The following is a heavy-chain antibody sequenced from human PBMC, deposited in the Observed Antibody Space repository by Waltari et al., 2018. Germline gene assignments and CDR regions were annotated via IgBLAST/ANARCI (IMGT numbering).Heavy chain of an antibody. J-gene: IGHJ4*02. Sequence: QVQLQQSGPRLVKPSQTLSLTCAISRDSVSSTNPAWNWIRQSPSRGLEWLGRTYYRSQWYYDYAVSVKSRITIKPDTSRNQFSLQLNSVGPEDTAVYYCARELENIFDYWGRGTLVSVSS. CDR1: RDSVSSTNPA. V-gene: IGHV6-1*02. CDR2: TYYRSQWYY. CDR3: ARELENIFDY.